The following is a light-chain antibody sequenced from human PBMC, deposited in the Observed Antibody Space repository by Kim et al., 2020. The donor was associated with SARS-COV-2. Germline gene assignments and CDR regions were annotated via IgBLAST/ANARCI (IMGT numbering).Light chain of an antibody. Sequence: DIQLTQSPSSLSASVGDTVNITCRASQTITNYLNWYQHKLGRAPNLLIFAASTLHRGVPSRFSGSGSGTDFSLTIRGLQSQDIATYYCQQTYTTVYSGGQVTKVDIK. V-gene: IGKV1-39*01. CDR2: AAS. J-gene: IGKJ2*03. CDR1: QTITNY. CDR3: QQTYTTVYS.